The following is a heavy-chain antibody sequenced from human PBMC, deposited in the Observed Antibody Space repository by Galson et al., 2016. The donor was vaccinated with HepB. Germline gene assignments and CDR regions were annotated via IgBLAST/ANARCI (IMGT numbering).Heavy chain of an antibody. J-gene: IGHJ4*02. Sequence: QSGAEVKKPGESLRISCTASGYSFNNYWIGWVRQMHGKGLEWMGVVYPHDSDTKYSPAFQGQVTISADKSITTAYLQWSSLRASDTAMYYCARHDRGVIVNWGQGTLVTVSS. CDR1: GYSFNNYW. CDR2: VYPHDSDT. CDR3: ARHDRGVIVN. V-gene: IGHV5-51*01. D-gene: IGHD3-22*01.